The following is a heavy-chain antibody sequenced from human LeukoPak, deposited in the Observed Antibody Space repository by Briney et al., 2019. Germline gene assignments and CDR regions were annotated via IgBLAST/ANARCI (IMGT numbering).Heavy chain of an antibody. CDR3: ARSGRVYMVRGAAPFDL. Sequence: TSSETLSLTCAVYGVSFSGYYWSWVRQPPGKGLEWVGEINHSGSTNYNPSRKSRVTISVDTSKNQFSLKLNSVTAADTAVYYCARSGRVYMVRGAAPFDLWGRGTLVTVSS. V-gene: IGHV4-34*01. CDR2: INHSGST. D-gene: IGHD3-10*01. CDR1: GVSFSGYY. J-gene: IGHJ2*01.